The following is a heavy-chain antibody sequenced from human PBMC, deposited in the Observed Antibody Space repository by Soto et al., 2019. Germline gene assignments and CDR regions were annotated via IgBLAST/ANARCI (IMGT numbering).Heavy chain of an antibody. J-gene: IGHJ6*02. Sequence: PGGSLRLSCSASGFTFSSYAMHWVRQAPGKGLEYVSAISSNGGSTYYVDSVKGRFTISRDNSKNTLYLQMSSLRAEDTAVYYCVKEACYYYDVMDVWGQGTTVTVSS. CDR1: GFTFSSYA. V-gene: IGHV3-64D*06. CDR3: VKEACYYYDVMDV. CDR2: ISSNGGST.